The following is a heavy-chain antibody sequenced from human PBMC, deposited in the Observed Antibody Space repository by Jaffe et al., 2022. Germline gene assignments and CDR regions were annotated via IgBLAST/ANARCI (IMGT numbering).Heavy chain of an antibody. CDR2: IYYSGST. D-gene: IGHD4-17*01. V-gene: IGHV4-39*02. CDR3: AREHGDYVIKYYFDY. CDR1: GGSISSSSYY. J-gene: IGHJ4*02. Sequence: QLQLQESGPGLVKPSETLSLTCTVSGGSISSSSYYWGWIRQPPGKGLEWIGSIYYSGSTYYNPSLKSRVTISVDTSKNQFSLKLSSVTAADTAVYYCAREHGDYVIKYYFDYWGQGTLVTVSS.